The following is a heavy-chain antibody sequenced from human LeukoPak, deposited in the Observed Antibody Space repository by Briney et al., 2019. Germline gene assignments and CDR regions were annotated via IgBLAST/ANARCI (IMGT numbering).Heavy chain of an antibody. CDR3: ARDRKGVGYRPQYYYYYYMDV. CDR1: GFSFSSYW. CDR2: IRPDGSEE. Sequence: GGSLRLSCAASGFSFSSYWMTWVRQAPGKGLEWVANIRPDGSEEYYADSVKGRFSISRDNAKNSLYLQMNSLGAEDTAVYYCARDRKGVGYRPQYYYYYYMDVWGKGTTVTVSS. J-gene: IGHJ6*03. V-gene: IGHV3-7*01. D-gene: IGHD5-24*01.